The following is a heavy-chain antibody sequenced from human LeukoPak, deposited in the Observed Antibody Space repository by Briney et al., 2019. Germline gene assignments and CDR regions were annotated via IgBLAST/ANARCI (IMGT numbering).Heavy chain of an antibody. Sequence: PGGSLRLSCAASEFTFSDYYMSWIRQAPGKGLEWVSYISGTGNTIYYTDSMKGRFTISRDNAKNSLYLQKNSLRAEDTAVYYCAIITGATADAFDIWGQGTMVTVSS. CDR1: EFTFSDYY. CDR3: AIITGATADAFDI. D-gene: IGHD1-20*01. V-gene: IGHV3-11*04. CDR2: ISGTGNTI. J-gene: IGHJ3*02.